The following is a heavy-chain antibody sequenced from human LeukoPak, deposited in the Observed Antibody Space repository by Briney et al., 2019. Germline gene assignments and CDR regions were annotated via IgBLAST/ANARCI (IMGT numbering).Heavy chain of an antibody. V-gene: IGHV3-74*01. CDR3: ARAGYASSV. CDR1: GFTFSSDW. Sequence: GGSLRLSCAASGFTFSSDWMHWFRQAPGKELLGVSRINRDGGSASYADSVKGRVTISRDNAKNTLYLKMNSLSAEDTAVYYCARAGYASSVWGQGTLVTVSS. D-gene: IGHD3-22*01. CDR2: INRDGGSA. J-gene: IGHJ4*02.